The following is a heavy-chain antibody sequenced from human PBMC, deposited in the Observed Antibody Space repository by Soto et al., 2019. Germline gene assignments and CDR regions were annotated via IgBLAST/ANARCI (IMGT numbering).Heavy chain of an antibody. V-gene: IGHV1-18*01. J-gene: IGHJ3*02. CDR3: ARVGYDSSGYSQGDAFDI. D-gene: IGHD3-22*01. Sequence: ASVKVSCKASGYTFASYGISWVRQAPGQGLEWMGWISAYNGNTNYAQKLQGRVTMTTDTSTSTAYMELRSLRSDDTAVYYCARVGYDSSGYSQGDAFDIWGQGTMVTVSS. CDR2: ISAYNGNT. CDR1: GYTFASYG.